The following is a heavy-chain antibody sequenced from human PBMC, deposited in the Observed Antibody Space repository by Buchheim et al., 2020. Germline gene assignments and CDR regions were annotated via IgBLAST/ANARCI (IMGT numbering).Heavy chain of an antibody. V-gene: IGHV3-23*01. J-gene: IGHJ6*03. CDR1: GFTFSSYA. CDR3: AKSLGEGYYYYYYMDV. CDR2: ISGSGGST. Sequence: VQLLESGGGLVQPGGSLRLSYAASGFTFSSYAMSWVRQAPGKGLGWVSSISGSGGSTYYAGSVKGRFPISRDNAKNSLYLQMNSLRAEDTAVYYCAKSLGEGYYYYYYMDVWGKGTT.